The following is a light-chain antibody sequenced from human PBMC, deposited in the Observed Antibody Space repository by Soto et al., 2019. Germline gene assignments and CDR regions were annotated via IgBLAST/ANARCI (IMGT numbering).Light chain of an antibody. CDR1: SSNIGGNP. V-gene: IGLV1-44*01. Sequence: QAVVTQPPSASGTPGQRVTISCSGSSSNIGGNPVNWYQHLPGAAPKLLIYSNNQRPSGVPDRFSGSKSDTSASLAISGLQSEDEADYYCAAWDGSLNVVFGGGTKVTVL. CDR2: SNN. CDR3: AAWDGSLNVV. J-gene: IGLJ2*01.